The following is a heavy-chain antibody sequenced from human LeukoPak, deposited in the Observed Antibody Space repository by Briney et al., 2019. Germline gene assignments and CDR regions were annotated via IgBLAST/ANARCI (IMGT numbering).Heavy chain of an antibody. J-gene: IGHJ4*02. D-gene: IGHD2-15*01. Sequence: GGSLRLSCAASGFTFSSYWMNWARQAPGKGLEWVAVIWYDGSNKYYADSVKGRFTISRDNSKNTLYLQMNSLRAEDTAVYYCASGGSGYWGQGTLVTVSS. V-gene: IGHV3-33*08. CDR1: GFTFSSYW. CDR3: ASGGSGY. CDR2: IWYDGSNK.